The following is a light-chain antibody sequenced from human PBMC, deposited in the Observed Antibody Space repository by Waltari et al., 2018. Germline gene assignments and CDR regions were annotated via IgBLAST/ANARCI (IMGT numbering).Light chain of an antibody. CDR3: QKYESLPAT. J-gene: IGKJ1*01. Sequence: EVVLTQSPGTLSLSPGEGATLSCRASQSVSRALAWYQQKPGQAPGLLIYDASRRATGIPDRFSGSGSGTDFSLTISRLEPEDFAVYYCQKYESLPATFGQGTKVEIK. CDR1: QSVSRA. V-gene: IGKV3-20*01. CDR2: DAS.